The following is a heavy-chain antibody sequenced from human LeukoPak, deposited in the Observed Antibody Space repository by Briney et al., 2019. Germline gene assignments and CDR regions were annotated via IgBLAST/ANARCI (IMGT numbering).Heavy chain of an antibody. V-gene: IGHV4-38-2*02. CDR3: ARIPRSHTSDY. Sequence: SETLSLTCTVSGYSISSGYYWGWIRQPPGKGLEWIGSIYHSGSTYYNPSLKSRVTISVDTSKNQFSLKLSSVTAADTAVYYCARIPRSHTSDYWGQGTLVTVSS. CDR2: IYHSGST. J-gene: IGHJ4*02. CDR1: GYSISSGYY.